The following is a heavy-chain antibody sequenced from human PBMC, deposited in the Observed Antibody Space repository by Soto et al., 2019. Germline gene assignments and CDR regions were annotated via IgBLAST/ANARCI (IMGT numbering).Heavy chain of an antibody. V-gene: IGHV1-18*01. CDR3: ARKSSTSSWFDP. CDR1: GYTFFNYG. D-gene: IGHD2-2*01. CDR2: ISGYNGNT. J-gene: IGHJ5*02. Sequence: ASVTVSCKASGYTFFNYGISWVRQAPGQGLEWMGWISGYNGNTNYAQKFQARVTMTTDTSTRTAYMELRSLRSDDTALYYCARKSSTSSWFDPWGQGTLVTVPQ.